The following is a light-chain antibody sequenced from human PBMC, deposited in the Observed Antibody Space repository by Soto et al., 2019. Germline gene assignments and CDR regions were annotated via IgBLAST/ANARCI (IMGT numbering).Light chain of an antibody. CDR2: EVS. V-gene: IGLV2-14*01. CDR1: SSDVGGYKY. CDR3: SSYTSSNTLVV. J-gene: IGLJ2*01. Sequence: QSVLTQPASVSGSPGQSITISCTGTSSDVGGYKYVSWYQQHPGKAPKLMIYEVSNRPPGVSNRFSGSKSGNTASLTISGLQAEDEADYYCSSYTSSNTLVVFGGGTKLTVL.